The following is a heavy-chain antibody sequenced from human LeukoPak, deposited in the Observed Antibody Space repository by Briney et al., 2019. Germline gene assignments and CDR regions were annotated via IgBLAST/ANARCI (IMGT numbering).Heavy chain of an antibody. CDR1: GFTFSSYE. CDR2: ISSNGSTI. CDR3: ARDRRQDYYDSSGYYHHFDF. Sequence: PGGSLRLSCAASGFTFSSYEMNWVRQAPGKGLEWVSYISSNGSTIYYADSVKGRFTISRDNAKNSLYLQMNSLRAEDTAVYYCARDRRQDYYDSSGYYHHFDFWGQGTLVTVSS. J-gene: IGHJ4*02. V-gene: IGHV3-48*03. D-gene: IGHD3-22*01.